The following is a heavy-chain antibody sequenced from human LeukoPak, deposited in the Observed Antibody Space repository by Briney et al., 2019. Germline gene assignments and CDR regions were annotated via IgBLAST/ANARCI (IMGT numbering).Heavy chain of an antibody. D-gene: IGHD6-6*01. CDR2: INHSGST. V-gene: IGHV4-34*01. Sequence: SETLSLTCAVYGGSFSGYYWSWIRQPPGKGLEWIGEINHSGSTNYNPSLKSRVTISVDTSKNQFSLKLSSVTAADTAVYYCARGRRTIAARPGNYFDYWGQGTLVTVSS. J-gene: IGHJ4*02. CDR1: GGSFSGYY. CDR3: ARGRRTIAARPGNYFDY.